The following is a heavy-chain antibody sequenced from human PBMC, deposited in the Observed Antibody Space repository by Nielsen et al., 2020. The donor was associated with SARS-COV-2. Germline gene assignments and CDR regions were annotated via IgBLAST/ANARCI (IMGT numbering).Heavy chain of an antibody. D-gene: IGHD2/OR15-2a*01. CDR1: GFTFSSYG. CDR2: IWYDGSNK. J-gene: IGHJ4*02. V-gene: IGHV3-33*01. Sequence: GGSLRLSCAASGFTFSSYGMHWVRQAPGKGLEWVAVIWYDGSNKYYADSVKGRFTISRDNSKNTLYLQMNSLRAEDTAVYYCARDAGLALFLFDYWGQGTLVTVSS. CDR3: ARDAGLALFLFDY.